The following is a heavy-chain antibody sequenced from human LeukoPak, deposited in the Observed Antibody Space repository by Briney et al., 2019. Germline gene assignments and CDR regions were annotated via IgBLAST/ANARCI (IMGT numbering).Heavy chain of an antibody. CDR1: GFTFGDFA. V-gene: IGHV3-49*04. CDR2: VRRKAHGGTT. D-gene: IGHD3-10*01. J-gene: IGHJ4*02. Sequence: QPGGSLRLSCTTSGFTFGDFAMGWVRQAPGQGLEWVGFVRRKAHGGTTDYAASVKGRFTISRDDSNSVAYLQMNSLNTEATALYYCTRQYGSGTQRFDFWGQGTLVTVSS. CDR3: TRQYGSGTQRFDF.